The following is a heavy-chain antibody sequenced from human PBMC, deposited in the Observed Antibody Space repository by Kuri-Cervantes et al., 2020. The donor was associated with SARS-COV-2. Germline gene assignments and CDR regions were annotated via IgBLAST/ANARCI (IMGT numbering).Heavy chain of an antibody. CDR1: LDTFTGYY. Sequence: ASVTDSRMPSLDTFTGYYIHWVRQAPGERLEWMGWINPNSGGTKYAQKFEGGVTLTRDTSVATAYMEVSRLRSDDTAVYNCARGARSTILGDRSGGRENPCFDPWGQGTQVTVSS. J-gene: IGHJ5*02. D-gene: IGHD3-16*01. V-gene: IGHV1-2*02. CDR2: INPNSGGT. CDR3: ARGARSTILGDRSGGRENPCFDP.